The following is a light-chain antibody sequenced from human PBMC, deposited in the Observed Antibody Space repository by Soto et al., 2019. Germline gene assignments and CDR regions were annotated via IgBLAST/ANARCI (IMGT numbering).Light chain of an antibody. J-gene: IGKJ2*01. Sequence: EIALTQSPGTLSLSPGQRATLSCRASQSVSSSYLAWYQQKPRQAPGLLIYGASRITTGIPDRFSGSGSGTDLTLTISRLEPEDCAMYYCQQYGSSLYTFGQGTKLEI. CDR2: GAS. V-gene: IGKV3-20*01. CDR3: QQYGSSLYT. CDR1: QSVSSSY.